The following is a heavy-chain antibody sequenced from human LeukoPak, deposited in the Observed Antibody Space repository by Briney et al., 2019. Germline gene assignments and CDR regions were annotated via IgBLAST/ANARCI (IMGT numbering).Heavy chain of an antibody. J-gene: IGHJ6*03. D-gene: IGHD3-3*02. V-gene: IGHV3-23*01. CDR2: ISGSGGST. CDR3: AKMGGKSHLSYYYMDV. CDR1: GFTFSNYA. Sequence: PGGSLRLSCAASGFTFSNYAMSWVRQAPGKGLEWVSTISGSGGSTYYADSVKGRFTISRDNSKNTLYLQMNSLRSEDTAVYYCAKMGGKSHLSYYYMDVCGKGTTFTVSS.